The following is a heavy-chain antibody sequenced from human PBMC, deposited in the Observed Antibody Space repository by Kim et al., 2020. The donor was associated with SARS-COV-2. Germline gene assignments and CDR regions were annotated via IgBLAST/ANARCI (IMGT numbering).Heavy chain of an antibody. D-gene: IGHD4-17*01. CDR1: GLIFSRYA. CDR2: IRASGGGT. CDR3: ARDPNGDYMGTFDI. V-gene: IGHV3-23*01. J-gene: IGHJ3*02. Sequence: GGSLRLSCAASGLIFSRYAMGWLRQAPGKGLEWVSSIRASGGGTQYADSVKGRFTISRDNSKNTLYLEMNNLGADDTALYFCARDPNGDYMGTFDIWGRGTMLTVSS.